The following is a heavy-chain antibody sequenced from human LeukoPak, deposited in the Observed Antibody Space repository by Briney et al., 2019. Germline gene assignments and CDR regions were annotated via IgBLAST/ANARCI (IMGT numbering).Heavy chain of an antibody. J-gene: IGHJ4*02. CDR2: IHSSGGT. CDR1: GDSISNYY. Sequence: SETLSLTCTVSGDSISNYYWGWTRQPAGKGLEWIGRIHSSGGTNNNPSLESRLTMSVDTSKNQFSLELTSVTAADTAVYYCAKEGLSSMNWDSWGQGALVTVSS. CDR3: AKEGLSSMNWDS. V-gene: IGHV4-4*07. D-gene: IGHD1-1*01.